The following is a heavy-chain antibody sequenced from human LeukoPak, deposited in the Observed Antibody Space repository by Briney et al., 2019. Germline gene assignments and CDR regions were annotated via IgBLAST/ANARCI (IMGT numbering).Heavy chain of an antibody. CDR2: ISGSSGET. Sequence: ASVKVSCKASGYTFTSYYMHWVRQAPGQGLEWMGWISGSSGETNSAQKFQGRITLTTDTSTRTAYMELRSLRSDDTAVYYCARVLAGHPGYWGQGTLATVSS. CDR1: GYTFTSYY. CDR3: ARVLAGHPGY. J-gene: IGHJ4*02. D-gene: IGHD6-19*01. V-gene: IGHV1-18*04.